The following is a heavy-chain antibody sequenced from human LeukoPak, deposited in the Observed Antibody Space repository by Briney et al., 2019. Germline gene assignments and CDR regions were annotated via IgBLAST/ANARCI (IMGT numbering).Heavy chain of an antibody. CDR1: GYSISSGYY. CDR3: ARETPTSWYSSGWYLGAIAKYYYYYMDV. CDR2: IYTSGST. Sequence: SETLSLTCTVSGYSISSGYYWGWIRQPAGKGLEWIGRIYTSGSTNYNPSLKSRVTISVDTSKNQFSLKLSSVTAADTAVYYCARETPTSWYSSGWYLGAIAKYYYYYMDVWGKGTTVTISS. D-gene: IGHD6-19*01. J-gene: IGHJ6*03. V-gene: IGHV4-61*02.